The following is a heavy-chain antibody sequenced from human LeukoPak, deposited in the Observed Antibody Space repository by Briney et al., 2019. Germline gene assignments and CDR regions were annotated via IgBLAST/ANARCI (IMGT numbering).Heavy chain of an antibody. CDR3: ARGTIFLDY. Sequence: SETLSLTCTVSGGSISNYYWSWIRQPPGKGLEWIGDIYYRGSSDYNPSLKSRVAISLDTFKNQFSLKMNSVTAADTAVYYCARGTIFLDYWGQGTLVTVSS. V-gene: IGHV4-59*08. CDR2: IYYRGSS. CDR1: GGSISNYY. J-gene: IGHJ4*02. D-gene: IGHD3-3*01.